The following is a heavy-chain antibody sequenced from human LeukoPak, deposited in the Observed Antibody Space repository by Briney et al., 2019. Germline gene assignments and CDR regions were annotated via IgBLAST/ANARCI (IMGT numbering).Heavy chain of an antibody. V-gene: IGHV3-21*01. CDR2: ISSSSSYI. Sequence: GGSLRLSCAASGFTFSSYSMNWVRQAPGKGLEWVSSISSSSSYIYYADSVKGRFTISRDNAKNSLYLQMNSLRAEDTAVYYCAGVDAAMPDAFDIWGQGTTVTVSS. J-gene: IGHJ3*02. CDR1: GFTFSSYS. D-gene: IGHD5-18*01. CDR3: AGVDAAMPDAFDI.